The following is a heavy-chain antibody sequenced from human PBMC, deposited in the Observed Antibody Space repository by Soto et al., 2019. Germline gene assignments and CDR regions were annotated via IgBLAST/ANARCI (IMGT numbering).Heavy chain of an antibody. D-gene: IGHD3-10*01. CDR2: INPNSGGT. CDR3: VRVWFGTIEFDY. CDR1: GYTFTAYY. V-gene: IGHV1-2*02. Sequence: ASVKVSCKASGYTFTAYYIHWVRQAPGQGLEWLGWINPNSGGTRYAQNFQGRVTMTRDTSISTAYMELRRLRSDDTAVYYCVRVWFGTIEFDYSGQGTLVTVS. J-gene: IGHJ4*02.